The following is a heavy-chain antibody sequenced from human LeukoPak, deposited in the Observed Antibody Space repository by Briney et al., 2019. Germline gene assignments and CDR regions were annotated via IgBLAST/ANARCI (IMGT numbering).Heavy chain of an antibody. J-gene: IGHJ4*02. CDR2: ISGSGGST. V-gene: IGHV3-23*01. CDR1: GFTFSSYA. Sequence: GGSLRLSCAASGFTFSSYAMSWVRQAPGKGLEWVSAISGSGGSTYYADSVKGRFTISRDNSKNTLYLQMNSLRAEDTAVYYCAKHGDDYYDSSGYYHFDYWGQGTLVTVSS. D-gene: IGHD3-22*01. CDR3: AKHGDDYYDSSGYYHFDY.